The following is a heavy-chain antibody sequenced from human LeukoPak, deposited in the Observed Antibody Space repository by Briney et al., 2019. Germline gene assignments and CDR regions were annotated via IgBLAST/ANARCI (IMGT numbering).Heavy chain of an antibody. CDR1: GFTVSSNY. CDR3: ASGGMGARKYYSDPFHY. Sequence: GGSLRLTCAASGFTVSSNYMSWVRQAPGKGLEWVSILYSAGSTYYADSVRGRFTISRDSPKNTVCLQMNSLRVEDTAAYYCASGGMGARKYYSDPFHYWGQGTLVTVSS. CDR2: LYSAGST. J-gene: IGHJ4*02. V-gene: IGHV3-53*01. D-gene: IGHD3-16*01.